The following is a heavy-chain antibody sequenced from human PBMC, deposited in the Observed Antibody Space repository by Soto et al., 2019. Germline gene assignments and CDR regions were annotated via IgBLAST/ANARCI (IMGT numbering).Heavy chain of an antibody. CDR2: IWYDGSNK. D-gene: IGHD2-15*01. J-gene: IGHJ4*02. CDR3: ARNPQHYCSGGSCADY. Sequence: QVQLVESGGGVVQPGRSLRLSCAASGFTFSSYGMHWVRQAPGKGLEWVAVIWYDGSNKYYADSVKGRFTISRDNSKNTLYLQMNSLRAEDTAVYYCARNPQHYCSGGSCADYWGQGTLVTVSS. V-gene: IGHV3-33*01. CDR1: GFTFSSYG.